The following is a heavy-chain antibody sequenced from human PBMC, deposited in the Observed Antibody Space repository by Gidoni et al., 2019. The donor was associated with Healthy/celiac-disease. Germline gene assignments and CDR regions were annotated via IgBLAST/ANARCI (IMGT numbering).Heavy chain of an antibody. D-gene: IGHD3-22*01. Sequence: QVQLVQSGAEVKKPGASVKVSCKASGYTFTGYHMHWVRQAPGQGLEWMGWINPNSGGTNYAQKFQGRVTMTRDTSSSTAYMELSRLRSDDTAVYYCARDTDITMIVVVPPGGAFDIWGQGTMVTVSS. J-gene: IGHJ3*02. CDR1: GYTFTGYH. CDR2: INPNSGGT. V-gene: IGHV1-2*02. CDR3: ARDTDITMIVVVPPGGAFDI.